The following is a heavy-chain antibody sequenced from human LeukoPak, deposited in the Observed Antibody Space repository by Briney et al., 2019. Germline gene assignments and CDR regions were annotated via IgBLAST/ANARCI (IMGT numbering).Heavy chain of an antibody. V-gene: IGHV3-7*01. CDR2: IKQDGSEK. CDR3: ARDPMPLDYYYYYMDV. Sequence: GGSLRLSCAASGFTFSSHWMSWVRQGPGKGLEGVANIKQDGSEKYYVDSVKGRFTISRDNAKNSLYLQMNSLRAEDTAVYYCARDPMPLDYYYYYMDVWGKGTTVTVSS. J-gene: IGHJ6*03. CDR1: GFTFSSHW. D-gene: IGHD2-2*01.